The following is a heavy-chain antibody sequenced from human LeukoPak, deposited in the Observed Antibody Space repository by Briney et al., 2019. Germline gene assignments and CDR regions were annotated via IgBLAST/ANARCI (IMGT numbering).Heavy chain of an antibody. CDR3: ARNEKWGRDY. V-gene: IGHV3-7*03. CDR2: IVQDGSQK. CDR1: GFTFSSHW. J-gene: IGHJ4*02. D-gene: IGHD1-26*01. Sequence: GGSLRLSCAASGFTFSSHWMSWARQAPGKGLEWVANIVQDGSQKYYVDSVKGRFTISRDNGKNSLYLQMNSLRAEDTAVYYCARNEKWGRDYWGQGTLVTVSS.